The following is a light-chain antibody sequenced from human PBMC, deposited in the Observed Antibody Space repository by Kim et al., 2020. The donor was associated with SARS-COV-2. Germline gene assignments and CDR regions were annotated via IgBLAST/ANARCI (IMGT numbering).Light chain of an antibody. CDR3: QSYDSSLSGWV. CDR2: GNS. Sequence: QRVPLSCSGTRPNIEAGDYVHVSQQLPGTAPNLHIYGNSNRPSGVPDRFSGSKSGTSASLAITGLQAEDEADYYCQSYDSSLSGWVFGGGTKLTVL. J-gene: IGLJ3*02. V-gene: IGLV1-40*01. CDR1: RPNIEAGDY.